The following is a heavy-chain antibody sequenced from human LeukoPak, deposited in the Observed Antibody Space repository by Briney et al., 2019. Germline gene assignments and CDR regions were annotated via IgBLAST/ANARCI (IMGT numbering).Heavy chain of an antibody. Sequence: GGSLRLSCAASGFTFSSYAMSWVRQAPGKGLEWVSAISGSGGSTYYADSVKGRFTISRDNSKNTLYLQMNSLRAEDTAVYYCAKDSIRNYYDSGGYGFDYWGQGTLVTVSS. D-gene: IGHD3-22*01. CDR2: ISGSGGST. J-gene: IGHJ4*02. CDR3: AKDSIRNYYDSGGYGFDY. V-gene: IGHV3-23*01. CDR1: GFTFSSYA.